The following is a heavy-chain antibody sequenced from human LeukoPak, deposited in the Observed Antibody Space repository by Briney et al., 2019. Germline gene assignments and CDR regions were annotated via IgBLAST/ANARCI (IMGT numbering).Heavy chain of an antibody. Sequence: ASVKVSCKASGYTFTGYYMHWVRQAPGQGLEWMGWINPNSGGTNYAQKLQGRVTMTTDTSTSTAYMELRSLRSDDTAVYYCARGLTYYYDSSGRNYFDYWGQGTLVTVSS. CDR1: GYTFTGYY. J-gene: IGHJ4*02. D-gene: IGHD3-22*01. CDR2: INPNSGGT. CDR3: ARGLTYYYDSSGRNYFDY. V-gene: IGHV1-2*02.